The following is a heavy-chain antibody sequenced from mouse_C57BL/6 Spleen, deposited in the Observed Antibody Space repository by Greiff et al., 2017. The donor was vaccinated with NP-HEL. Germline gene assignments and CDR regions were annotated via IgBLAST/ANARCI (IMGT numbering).Heavy chain of an antibody. D-gene: IGHD1-1*01. CDR3: ATVYYYGSSYY. V-gene: IGHV1-64*01. CDR1: GYTFTSYW. J-gene: IGHJ2*01. Sequence: VQLQQSGAELVKPGASVKLSCKASGYTFTSYWMHWVKQRPGQGLEWIGMIHPNSGSTNYNEKFKSKATLTVDKSSSTAYMQLSSLTSEDSAVYYCATVYYYGSSYYWGQGTTLTVSS. CDR2: IHPNSGST.